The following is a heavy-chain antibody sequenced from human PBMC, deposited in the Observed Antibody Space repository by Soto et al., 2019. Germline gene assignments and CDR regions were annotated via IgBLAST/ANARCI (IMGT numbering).Heavy chain of an antibody. CDR1: GGSVSSGSYY. D-gene: IGHD4-17*01. CDR2: IYYSGST. V-gene: IGHV4-61*01. J-gene: IGHJ6*02. CDR3: ARDLKGALDYADYTDYYYYGMDV. Sequence: PSETLSLTCTVSGGSVSSGSYYWSWIRQPPGKGLEWIGYIYYSGSTNYNPSLKSRVTMSVDTSKSKFSLKLSSVTAADTAVYFCARDLKGALDYADYTDYYYYGMDVWGQGTTVTVSS.